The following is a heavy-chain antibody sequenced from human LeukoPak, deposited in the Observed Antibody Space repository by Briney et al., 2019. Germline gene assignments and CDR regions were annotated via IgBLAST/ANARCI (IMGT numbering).Heavy chain of an antibody. Sequence: ASVKVSRKVSGYTLTELSMHWVRQAPGKGLEWMGGFDPEDGETIYAQKFQGRVTMTEDTSTDTAYMELSSLRSEDTAVYYCATRIGPWVSRWFDPWGQGTLVTVSS. V-gene: IGHV1-24*01. D-gene: IGHD2-15*01. CDR2: FDPEDGET. J-gene: IGHJ5*02. CDR3: ATRIGPWVSRWFDP. CDR1: GYTLTELS.